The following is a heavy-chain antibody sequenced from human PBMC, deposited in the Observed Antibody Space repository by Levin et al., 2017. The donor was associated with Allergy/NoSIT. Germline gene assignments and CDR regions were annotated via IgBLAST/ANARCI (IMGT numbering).Heavy chain of an antibody. CDR2: IYYSGST. D-gene: IGHD3-22*01. CDR3: ARYGGYDSSGYSYYYGMDV. J-gene: IGHJ6*02. Sequence: GSLRLSCTVSGGSISSYYWSWIRQPPGKGLEWIGYIYYSGSTNYNPSLKSRVTISVDTSKNQFSLKLSSVTAADTAVYYCARYGGYDSSGYSYYYGMDVWGQGTTVTVSS. V-gene: IGHV4-59*01. CDR1: GGSISSYY.